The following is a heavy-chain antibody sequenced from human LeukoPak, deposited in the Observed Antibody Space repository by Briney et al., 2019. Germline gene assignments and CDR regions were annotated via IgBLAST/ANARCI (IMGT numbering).Heavy chain of an antibody. CDR1: GGTFSSYA. CDR2: IIPIFGTA. Sequence: SVKVSCKVSGGTFSSYAISWVRQAPGQGLEWMGGIIPIFGTANYAQKFQGRVTITTDESTSTAYMELSSLRSEDTAVYYCARGPPTGYSSSWYPINYYFDYWGQGTLVTVSS. D-gene: IGHD6-13*01. V-gene: IGHV1-69*05. CDR3: ARGPPTGYSSSWYPINYYFDY. J-gene: IGHJ4*02.